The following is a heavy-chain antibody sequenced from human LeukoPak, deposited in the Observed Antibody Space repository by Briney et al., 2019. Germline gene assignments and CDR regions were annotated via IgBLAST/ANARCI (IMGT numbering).Heavy chain of an antibody. D-gene: IGHD5-18*01. CDR1: GGSISSGGYY. CDR3: ARGYSYGSAGDY. V-gene: IGHV4-31*03. J-gene: IGHJ4*02. Sequence: SETLSLTCTVSGGSISSGGYYWSWIRQHTGKGLEWIGYIYYSGSTYYNPSLKSRVTISVDTSKNQFSLKLSSVTAADTAVYYCARGYSYGSAGDYWGQGTLVTVSS. CDR2: IYYSGST.